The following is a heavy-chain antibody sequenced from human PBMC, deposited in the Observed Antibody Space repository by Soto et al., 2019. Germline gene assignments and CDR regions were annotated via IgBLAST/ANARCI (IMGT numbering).Heavy chain of an antibody. J-gene: IGHJ5*02. V-gene: IGHV3-23*01. CDR2: ISGSGGST. D-gene: IGHD2-21*01. Sequence: PGGSLRLSCAASGFTFSSYAMNWVRQAPGKGPEWVSAISGSGGSTYFADSVKGRFTISRGNAKNTLYLQMNSLRAEDTAVYYCARDHVVSRNWFDPWGQGTLVTVSS. CDR3: ARDHVVSRNWFDP. CDR1: GFTFSSYA.